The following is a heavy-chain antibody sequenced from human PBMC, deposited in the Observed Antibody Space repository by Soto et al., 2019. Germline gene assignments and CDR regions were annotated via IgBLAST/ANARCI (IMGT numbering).Heavy chain of an antibody. CDR3: ARDKDRQQLGGNYYYILDV. CDR2: IMPVFATP. D-gene: IGHD3-3*02. Sequence: QVQLVQSGAEVKKPGSSVKVSCKASGGTFSTSAISWERQAPGQGLEWVGGIMPVFATPDYAQKFQGRVTITADESTTTAYLELTSLRTDDTAVYYCARDKDRQQLGGNYYYILDVWGQGTAITVSS. V-gene: IGHV1-69*12. J-gene: IGHJ6*02. CDR1: GGTFSTSA.